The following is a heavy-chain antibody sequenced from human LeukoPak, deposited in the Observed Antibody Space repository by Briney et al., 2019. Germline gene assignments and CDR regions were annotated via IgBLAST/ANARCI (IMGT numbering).Heavy chain of an antibody. Sequence: GGSLRLSCAASGLTFSSYAMSWVRQAPGKGLEWVSAISGSGGSTYYADSVKGRFTISRDNSKNTLYLQMNSLRAEDTAVYYCAKGSRRDFWSGYSYYFGYWGQGTLVTVSS. V-gene: IGHV3-23*01. CDR1: GLTFSSYA. D-gene: IGHD3-3*01. CDR2: ISGSGGST. CDR3: AKGSRRDFWSGYSYYFGY. J-gene: IGHJ4*02.